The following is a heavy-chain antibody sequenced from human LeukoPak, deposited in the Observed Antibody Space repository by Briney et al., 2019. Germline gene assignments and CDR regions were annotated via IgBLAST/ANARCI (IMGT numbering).Heavy chain of an antibody. J-gene: IGHJ6*02. CDR3: ARHDYCSGGSCEGYYGMDV. V-gene: IGHV5-51*01. CDR2: IYPGDSDT. D-gene: IGHD2-15*01. Sequence: GESLKISCKGSGYRFTSYWIGWVRQMPGKGLEWMGIIYPGDSDTRYSPSFQGQVTISADKSISTAYLQWSSLKASDTAMYYCARHDYCSGGSCEGYYGMDVWGQGTTVTVSS. CDR1: GYRFTSYW.